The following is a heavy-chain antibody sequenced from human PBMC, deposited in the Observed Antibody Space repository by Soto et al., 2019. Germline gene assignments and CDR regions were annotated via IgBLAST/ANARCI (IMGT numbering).Heavy chain of an antibody. D-gene: IGHD2-8*01. CDR2: IAVGSGYT. J-gene: IGHJ4*02. V-gene: IGHV1-58*01. CDR3: AADATAWQQMVPSDY. Sequence: SVKVSCKASGFTFTSSAFQWVRQARGQRLEWIGWIAVGSGYTNYAQRFQDRVTLTRDMSTATNYMELSRLTSEDTAIYYCAADATAWQQMVPSDYWGQGTLVAVAS. CDR1: GFTFTSSA.